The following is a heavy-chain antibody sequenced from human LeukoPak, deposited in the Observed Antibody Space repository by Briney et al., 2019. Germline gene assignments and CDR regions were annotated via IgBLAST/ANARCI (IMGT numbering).Heavy chain of an antibody. V-gene: IGHV5-51*01. Sequence: GESLKISCKGSGYSFTSYWIGWVRQMPGKGLEWMGIIYPGDSDTRYSPSFQGQVTISADKSISTAYLQWSSLKASDTAMYYCAKMGMSSGWHNWFDPWGQGTLVTVSS. J-gene: IGHJ5*02. CDR2: IYPGDSDT. CDR3: AKMGMSSGWHNWFDP. D-gene: IGHD6-19*01. CDR1: GYSFTSYW.